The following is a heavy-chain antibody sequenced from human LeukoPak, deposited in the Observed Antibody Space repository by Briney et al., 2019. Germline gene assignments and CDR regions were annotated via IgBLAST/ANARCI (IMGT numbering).Heavy chain of an antibody. J-gene: IGHJ4*02. CDR3: ARRDASAAFDY. Sequence: SETLSLTCTVSGGSMSSYYWSWIRQAPGKGLEWIGYIYYSGSTNYNPSLKSRVTISVDTSKNQFSLKLSSVTAADTAVYYCARRDASAAFDYWGQGTLVTVSS. CDR1: GGSMSSYY. D-gene: IGHD2-2*01. CDR2: IYYSGST. V-gene: IGHV4-59*08.